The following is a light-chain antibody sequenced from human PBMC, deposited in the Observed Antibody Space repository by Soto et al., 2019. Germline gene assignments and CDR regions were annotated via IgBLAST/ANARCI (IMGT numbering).Light chain of an antibody. CDR3: SSYAGSNNYV. CDR1: SSDVGGYNY. J-gene: IGLJ1*01. Sequence: QSALTQPPSASGSPEQSVTISCTGSSSDVGGYNYVSWYQQHPGKAPKLIIYEVSKRPSGVPDRFSGSKSGNTASLSVSGLQAEDEADYYCSSYAGSNNYVFGTGTKVTVL. V-gene: IGLV2-8*01. CDR2: EVS.